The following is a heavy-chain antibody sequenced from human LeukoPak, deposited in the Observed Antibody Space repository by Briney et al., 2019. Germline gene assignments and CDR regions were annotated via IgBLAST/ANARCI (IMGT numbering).Heavy chain of an antibody. J-gene: IGHJ4*02. CDR3: AREYSSSSGSHFDY. D-gene: IGHD6-6*01. V-gene: IGHV1-2*02. CDR2: IYHKSGAT. Sequence: ASVKASCKASGYTFTGYYMLWVRQAPGQGLEWRGWIYHKSGATNDAQTFQGRDPMSRDTSISTGYMDLCGRRADDAAVYYCAREYSSSSGSHFDYWGPGTLVTVSS. CDR1: GYTFTGYY.